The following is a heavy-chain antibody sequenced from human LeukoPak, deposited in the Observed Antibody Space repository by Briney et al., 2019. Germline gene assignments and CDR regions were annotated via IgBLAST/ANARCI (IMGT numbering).Heavy chain of an antibody. CDR2: INHSGST. V-gene: IGHV4-34*01. CDR3: ARGRGARSSRWYNWFDP. D-gene: IGHD6-13*01. Sequence: SQTLSLTCAVYGGSFSAYYWSWIRQPPGKGLEWIGDINHSGSTNYNPSLKSRVTISIDTSKNQFSLEMSSVTAADTAVYYCARGRGARSSRWYNWFDPWGQGTLVTVSS. J-gene: IGHJ5*02. CDR1: GGSFSAYY.